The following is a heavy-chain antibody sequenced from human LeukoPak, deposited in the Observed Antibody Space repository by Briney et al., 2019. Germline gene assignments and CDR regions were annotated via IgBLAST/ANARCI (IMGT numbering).Heavy chain of an antibody. J-gene: IGHJ5*02. Sequence: ASVKVSCRASGYTFINNWMHWVRQAPGQGLEWVGLINPTGTTTLYAQKFQGRVTLTRDMSTSTDYMELRSLKSEDTAVYYCARDDSVGDIAWWFDPWGQGTLVTVSS. CDR3: ARDDSVGDIAWWFDP. D-gene: IGHD3-10*01. CDR1: GYTFINNW. V-gene: IGHV1-46*01. CDR2: INPTGTTT.